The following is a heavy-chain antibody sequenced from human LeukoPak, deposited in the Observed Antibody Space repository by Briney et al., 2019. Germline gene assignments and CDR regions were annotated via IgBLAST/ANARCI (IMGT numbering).Heavy chain of an antibody. V-gene: IGHV4-39*07. CDR1: GGSISSSSYY. D-gene: IGHD3-10*01. Sequence: PSETLSLTCTVSGGSISSSSYYWGWIRQPPGKGLEWIGSIYYSGSTYYNPSLKSRVTISVDTSKNQFSLNLSSVTAADTAMYYCARTPRGAFDIWGQGTMVTVSS. CDR3: ARTPRGAFDI. J-gene: IGHJ3*02. CDR2: IYYSGST.